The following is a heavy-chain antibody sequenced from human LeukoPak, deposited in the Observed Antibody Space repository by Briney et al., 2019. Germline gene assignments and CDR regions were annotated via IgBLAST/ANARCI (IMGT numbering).Heavy chain of an antibody. D-gene: IGHD2-21*01. CDR3: ARERVIAAAGDGFDS. J-gene: IGHJ4*02. CDR1: GFTFSDYS. Sequence: GGPLRLSCEASGFTFSDYSMNWVRQAPGKGLEWVSYISSSSTTIFYADSVKGRFTISRDNAKNSLFLQMNGLRDEDTALYYCARERVIAAAGDGFDSWGQGTLVTVSS. V-gene: IGHV3-48*02. CDR2: ISSSSTTI.